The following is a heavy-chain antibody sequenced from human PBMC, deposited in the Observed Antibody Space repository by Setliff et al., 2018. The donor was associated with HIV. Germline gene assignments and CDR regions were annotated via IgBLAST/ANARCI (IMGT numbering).Heavy chain of an antibody. CDR3: ASEARTRSTYYYSMDV. J-gene: IGHJ6*03. Sequence: SETLSLTCSVSGGSVNSGGYYWSWTRQPAGKELEWIGHIYNDGSTIYNPSLKSRLTISLDTSKNEFSLRLTSVTAADTAVYYCASEARTRSTYYYSMDVWGKGTTVTVSS. D-gene: IGHD2-2*01. CDR2: IYNDGST. V-gene: IGHV4-61*09. CDR1: GGSVNSGGYY.